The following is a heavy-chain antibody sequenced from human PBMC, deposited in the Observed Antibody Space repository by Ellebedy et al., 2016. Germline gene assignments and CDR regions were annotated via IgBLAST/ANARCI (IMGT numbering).Heavy chain of an antibody. D-gene: IGHD4-17*01. CDR2: ISAGGETT. CDR3: RPGHYANL. Sequence: GGSLRFSXATSGFTFSNYFMTWIRRAPGKGLEWVATISAGGETTYLADSVRGRFTVSRDNSKYILYLHMNNLRADDTAVYYCRPGHYANLWGHGTLVTVSS. V-gene: IGHV3-23*01. J-gene: IGHJ5*02. CDR1: GFTFSNYF.